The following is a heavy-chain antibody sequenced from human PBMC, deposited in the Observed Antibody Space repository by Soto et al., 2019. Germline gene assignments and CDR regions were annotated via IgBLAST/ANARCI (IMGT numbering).Heavy chain of an antibody. Sequence: QLLASGPGLVKPSQTLSLTCTVSGGSISSGDYYWSWIRQPPGKGLEWIGYIYYSGSTYYNPSLKSRVTISVDTSKHQFALKLSSVTAADTAVYYCARALMGYCSGGSCHEFDYWGQGTLVTVSS. D-gene: IGHD2-15*01. CDR3: ARALMGYCSGGSCHEFDY. J-gene: IGHJ4*02. V-gene: IGHV4-30-4*01. CDR1: GGSISSGDYY. CDR2: IYYSGST.